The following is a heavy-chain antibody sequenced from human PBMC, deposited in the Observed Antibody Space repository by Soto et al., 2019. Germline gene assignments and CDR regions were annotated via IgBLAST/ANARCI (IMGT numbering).Heavy chain of an antibody. J-gene: IGHJ4*02. CDR3: AKPTIAAAGILFDY. D-gene: IGHD6-13*01. CDR1: GFTFSSYG. CDR2: ISYDGSNK. Sequence: PGGSLRLSCAASGFTFSSYGMHWVRQAPGKGLEWVAVISYDGSNKYYADFVKGRFTISRDNSKNTLYLQMNSLRAEDTAVYYCAKPTIAAAGILFDYWGQGTLVTVSS. V-gene: IGHV3-30*18.